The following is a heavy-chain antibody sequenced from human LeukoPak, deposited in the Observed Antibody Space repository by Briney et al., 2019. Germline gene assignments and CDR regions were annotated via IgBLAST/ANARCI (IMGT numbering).Heavy chain of an antibody. CDR2: VNYSGYT. D-gene: IGHD6-19*01. Sequence: SETLSLTCTVSTASLNNIGYYWGWIRQPPGEGLEWLGIVNYSGYTYYNPSLRSRVSINVDTAKNQFSLKLSSVTAADTAVYYCARQKGHSSSWWYFDYWAQGTLVTVSS. CDR1: TASLNNIGYY. CDR3: ARQKGHSSSWWYFDY. J-gene: IGHJ4*02. V-gene: IGHV4-39*01.